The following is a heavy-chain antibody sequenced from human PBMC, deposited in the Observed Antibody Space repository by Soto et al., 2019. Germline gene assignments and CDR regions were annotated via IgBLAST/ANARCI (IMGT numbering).Heavy chain of an antibody. Sequence: EVQLVESGGGLVQPGRSLRLSCAASGFTFDDYAMHWVRRAPGKGLEWVSGISWNSGSIGYADSVKGRFTISRDNAKNSLYLQMNSLRAEDTALYYCAKGGYDYIWGSYRYTENDYWGRGTLVTVSS. J-gene: IGHJ4*02. CDR3: AKGGYDYIWGSYRYTENDY. V-gene: IGHV3-9*01. D-gene: IGHD3-16*02. CDR2: ISWNSGSI. CDR1: GFTFDDYA.